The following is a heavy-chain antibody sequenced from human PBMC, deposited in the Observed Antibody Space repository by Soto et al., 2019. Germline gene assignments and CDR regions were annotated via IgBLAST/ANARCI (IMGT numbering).Heavy chain of an antibody. J-gene: IGHJ4*02. V-gene: IGHV1-2*04. Sequence: GASVKVSCKASGYTFTGYYMHWVRQAPGQGLEWMGWINPNSGGTNYAQKFQGWVTMTRDTSISTAYMELSRLRSDDTAVYYCARDHCSGGSCYLFDYWGQGTLVTVSS. D-gene: IGHD2-15*01. CDR3: ARDHCSGGSCYLFDY. CDR2: INPNSGGT. CDR1: GYTFTGYY.